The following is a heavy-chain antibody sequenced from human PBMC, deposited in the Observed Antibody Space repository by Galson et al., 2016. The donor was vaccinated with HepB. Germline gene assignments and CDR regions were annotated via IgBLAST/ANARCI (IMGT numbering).Heavy chain of an antibody. CDR3: TRGFCEGTDCYTNLFDS. J-gene: IGHJ5*01. CDR1: GYTFTNYW. D-gene: IGHD2-21*02. Sequence: QSGAEVNKPGESLTISCKGSGYTFTNYWITWLRQMPGKGLEWLGRIDPSDSYSNYSPSFEGHVTISVDETNTTAFLQWSSLKASDTAIYYCTRGFCEGTDCYTNLFDSWGQGTLVTVSS. V-gene: IGHV5-10-1*01. CDR2: IDPSDSYS.